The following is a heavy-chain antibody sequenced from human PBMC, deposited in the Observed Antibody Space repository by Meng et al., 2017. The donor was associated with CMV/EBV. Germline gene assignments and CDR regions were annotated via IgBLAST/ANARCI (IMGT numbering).Heavy chain of an antibody. D-gene: IGHD3-22*01. Sequence: ASVKVSCKASGYTFTSYGISWVRQAPGQGIEWMGWISAYNGNTNYAQKLQGRVTMTTDTSTSTAYMELRSLRSDDTAVYYCARDYYDSSGYFDYYYGMDVWGQGTTVTVSS. CDR3: ARDYYDSSGYFDYYYGMDV. CDR2: ISAYNGNT. V-gene: IGHV1-18*01. J-gene: IGHJ6*02. CDR1: GYTFTSYG.